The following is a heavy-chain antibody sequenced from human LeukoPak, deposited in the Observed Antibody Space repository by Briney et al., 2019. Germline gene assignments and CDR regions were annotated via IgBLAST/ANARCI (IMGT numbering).Heavy chain of an antibody. D-gene: IGHD1-26*01. V-gene: IGHV3-30-3*01. CDR3: ATSPPLHYSGSYETLDY. J-gene: IGHJ4*02. Sequence: GGSLRLSCAASGFTFSTYTMHWVRQAPGKGLEGVTFISYDGGKKYNADSAKGRFTISRDNSKNTLYLQMDNLRTENTAVYYCATSPPLHYSGSYETLDYWGQGTLVTVSS. CDR2: ISYDGGKK. CDR1: GFTFSTYT.